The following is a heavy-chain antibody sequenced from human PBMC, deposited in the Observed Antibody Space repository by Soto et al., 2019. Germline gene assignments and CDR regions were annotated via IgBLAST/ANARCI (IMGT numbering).Heavy chain of an antibody. V-gene: IGHV1-2*06. Sequence: ASVKVSCKASGYTFTAYYMHWVRQAPGRGLEWMGRINPKNGDTNYVQKFQGRVTMTRDTSISTAYMELSSLTSGDTAVYYCARGVVVAPSYFQHWGQGTLVTVSS. CDR2: INPKNGDT. J-gene: IGHJ1*01. CDR3: ARGVVVAPSYFQH. CDR1: GYTFTAYY. D-gene: IGHD2-15*01.